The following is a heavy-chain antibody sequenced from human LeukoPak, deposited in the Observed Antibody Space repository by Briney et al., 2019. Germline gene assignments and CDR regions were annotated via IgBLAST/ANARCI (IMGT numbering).Heavy chain of an antibody. Sequence: GGSLRLSCAASGIIFSNYAMHWVRQGPGKGLECISTISSDGGSTYYANSVKGRFTISRDNSKNTLYLQMGSLRAEDMAVYYCARGRQGAKTRYFDLWGRGTRVTVSP. CDR2: ISSDGGST. D-gene: IGHD1-26*01. J-gene: IGHJ2*01. CDR1: GIIFSNYA. V-gene: IGHV3-64*01. CDR3: ARGRQGAKTRYFDL.